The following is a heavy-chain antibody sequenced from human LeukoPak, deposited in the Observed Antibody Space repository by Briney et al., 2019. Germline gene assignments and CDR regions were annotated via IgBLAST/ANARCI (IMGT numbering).Heavy chain of an antibody. CDR3: AKAAPMVRGVISDY. Sequence: GRSLRLSCAASGFTFSSYGVHWVRQAPGKGLEWVAVISYDGSNKYYADSVKGRFTISRDNSKNTLYLQMNSLRAEDTAVYYCAKAAPMVRGVISDYWGQGTLVTVSS. D-gene: IGHD3-10*01. CDR2: ISYDGSNK. J-gene: IGHJ4*02. V-gene: IGHV3-30*18. CDR1: GFTFSSYG.